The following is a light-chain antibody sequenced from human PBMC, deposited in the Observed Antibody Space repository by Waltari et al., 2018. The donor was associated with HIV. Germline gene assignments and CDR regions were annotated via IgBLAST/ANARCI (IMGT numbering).Light chain of an antibody. CDR2: EVS. CDR3: ASYTRSGILL. Sequence: QSALTQPASVSGSPGKSITISCIGSSSDIGAYNFVSWYQQRPGKAPKLMIYEVSDRPSGSSNRFFGSKSGITASLTISGLQADDVADYYCASYTRSGILLFGGGTRLTVL. J-gene: IGLJ2*01. CDR1: SSDIGAYNF. V-gene: IGLV2-14*01.